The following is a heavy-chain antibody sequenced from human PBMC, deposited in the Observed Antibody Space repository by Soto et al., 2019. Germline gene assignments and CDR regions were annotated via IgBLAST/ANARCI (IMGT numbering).Heavy chain of an antibody. CDR2: ISPGGRGI. J-gene: IGHJ4*02. CDR1: GFTFSDYY. Sequence: GASLKISCAASGFTFSDYYRSWIRQAPGKGLEWVSYISPGGRGICYADSVKGRFTISRDISRNTVFLQMDSLRAEDTAVYYCAKDRQYPRDYFHYWGQGTLVTVSS. D-gene: IGHD4-4*01. V-gene: IGHV3-11*01. CDR3: AKDRQYPRDYFHY.